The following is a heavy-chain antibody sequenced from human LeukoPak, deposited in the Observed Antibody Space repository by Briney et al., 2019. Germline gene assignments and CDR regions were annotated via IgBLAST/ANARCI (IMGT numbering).Heavy chain of an antibody. CDR2: ISYDGSNK. J-gene: IGHJ3*02. D-gene: IGHD6-13*01. V-gene: IGHV3-30-3*01. CDR1: GFTFSSYA. CDR3: ARDTSPRIAAIYYDAFDI. Sequence: GRSLRLSCAASGFTFSSYAMHWVRQAPGKGLEWVAVISYDGSNKYYADSVKGRFTISRDNSKNTLYLQMNSLRAEDTAVYYCARDTSPRIAAIYYDAFDIWGQGTMVTVSS.